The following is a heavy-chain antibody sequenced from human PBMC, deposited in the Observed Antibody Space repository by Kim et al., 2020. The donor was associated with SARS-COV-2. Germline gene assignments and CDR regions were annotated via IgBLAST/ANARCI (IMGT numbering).Heavy chain of an antibody. D-gene: IGHD6-19*01. CDR3: ARVDSSGWYGAYYYGMDV. Sequence: SETLSLTCAVSGGSISSSNWWSWVRQPPGKGLEWIGEIYHSGSTNYNPSLKSRVTISVDKSKNQFSLKLSSVTAADTAAYYCARVDSSGWYGAYYYGMDVWGQGTTVTVSS. CDR1: GGSISSSNW. CDR2: IYHSGST. J-gene: IGHJ6*02. V-gene: IGHV4-4*02.